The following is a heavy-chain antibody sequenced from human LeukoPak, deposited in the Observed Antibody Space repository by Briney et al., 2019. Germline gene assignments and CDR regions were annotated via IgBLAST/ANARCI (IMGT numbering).Heavy chain of an antibody. J-gene: IGHJ4*02. CDR2: INHSGST. V-gene: IGHV4-34*01. CDR3: ARGFYYLDY. CDR1: GGSFSGYY. Sequence: SETLSLTCAVSGGSFSGYYWSWIRQAPGKGLEWIGEINHSGSTNYNPSLKSRVTISVDTSKNQFSLKLSSVTAADTAVYYCARGFYYLDYWGQGTLVTVSS.